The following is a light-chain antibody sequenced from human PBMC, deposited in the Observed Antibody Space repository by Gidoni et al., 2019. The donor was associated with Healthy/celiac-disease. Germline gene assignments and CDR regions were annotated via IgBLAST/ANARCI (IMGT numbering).Light chain of an antibody. J-gene: IGLJ2*01. CDR2: GKT. CDR1: SLRSYY. V-gene: IGLV3-19*01. CDR3: NSRDSSGNHLV. Sequence: SSELTQDPAVSVALGQTVRITCQGDSLRSYYASWYQQKPGQAPVHVIYGKTNRPSGIPDRFSGSSSGNTASLTITGAQAEDEADYYCNSRDSSGNHLVFGGGTKLTVL.